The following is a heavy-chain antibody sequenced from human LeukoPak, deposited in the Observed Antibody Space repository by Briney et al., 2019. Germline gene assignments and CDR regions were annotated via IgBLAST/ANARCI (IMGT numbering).Heavy chain of an antibody. V-gene: IGHV3-23*01. D-gene: IGHD1-26*01. CDR3: AKRGGNIGYYALDY. CDR2: ISGSGDST. CDR1: GFTFSSYA. Sequence: GGSLRLSCAASGFTFSSYAMSWVRQAPGKGLEWVSAISGSGDSTSYTDSVKGRFTISRDNAKNTLYLQMNSLRAEDTAVYFCAKRGGNIGYYALDYWGQGTLVTVSS. J-gene: IGHJ4*02.